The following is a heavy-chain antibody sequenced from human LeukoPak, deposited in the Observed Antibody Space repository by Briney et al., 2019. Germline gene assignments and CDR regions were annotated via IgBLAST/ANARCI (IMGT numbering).Heavy chain of an antibody. Sequence: GGSLRLSCAASGFTFSSYAVNWVRQAPGKGLEWVSVIYSGGSTYYADSVKGRFTISRDNSKNTLYLQMNSLTAEDTAVYYCARVGVVPAAIPDGFDIWGQGTMVTVSS. V-gene: IGHV3-53*01. CDR1: GFTFSSYA. D-gene: IGHD2-2*01. CDR3: ARVGVVPAAIPDGFDI. CDR2: IYSGGST. J-gene: IGHJ3*02.